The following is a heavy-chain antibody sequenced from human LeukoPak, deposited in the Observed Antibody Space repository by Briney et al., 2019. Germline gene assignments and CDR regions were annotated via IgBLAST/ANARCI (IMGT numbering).Heavy chain of an antibody. Sequence: GRSLRLSCAASGFTFSSYGMHWVRQAPGKGLEWVAVIWYDGSNKYYADSVKGRFTISRDNSKNTLYLQMNSLRAEDTAVYYCAREGYDNSGYYNWFDPWGQGTLVAVSS. CDR1: GFTFSSYG. CDR2: IWYDGSNK. V-gene: IGHV3-33*01. D-gene: IGHD3-22*01. J-gene: IGHJ5*02. CDR3: AREGYDNSGYYNWFDP.